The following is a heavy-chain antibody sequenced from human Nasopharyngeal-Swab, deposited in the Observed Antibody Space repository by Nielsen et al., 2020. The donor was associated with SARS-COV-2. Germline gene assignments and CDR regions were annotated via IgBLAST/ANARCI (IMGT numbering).Heavy chain of an antibody. D-gene: IGHD5-18*01. Sequence: GESLKISCAASGFIVSSNYMNWVRQAPGKRLEWVSVIYPGGSTYYADSVKGRFTISRDSSKSTLYLQMSSLRAEDSAVYYCAREVRGYIDCWGQGTLVAVSS. CDR1: GFIVSSNY. CDR2: IYPGGST. CDR3: AREVRGYIDC. V-gene: IGHV3-53*01. J-gene: IGHJ4*02.